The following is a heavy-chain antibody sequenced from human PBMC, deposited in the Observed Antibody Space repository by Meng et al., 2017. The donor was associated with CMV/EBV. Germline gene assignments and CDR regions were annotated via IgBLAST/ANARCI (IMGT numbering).Heavy chain of an antibody. Sequence: ASVKVSCKASGYTFTSYGISWVRQAPGQGLEWMGWISAYNGNTNYAQKLQGRVTMTTDTSTSTAYMELRSLRSDATAVYYCARGGIRYPYYYGMDVWGQGTTVTVSS. V-gene: IGHV1-18*01. D-gene: IGHD3-9*01. CDR1: GYTFTSYG. CDR2: ISAYNGNT. CDR3: ARGGIRYPYYYGMDV. J-gene: IGHJ6*02.